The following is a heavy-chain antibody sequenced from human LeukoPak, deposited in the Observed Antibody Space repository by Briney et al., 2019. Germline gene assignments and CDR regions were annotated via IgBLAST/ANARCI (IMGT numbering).Heavy chain of an antibody. J-gene: IGHJ4*02. CDR1: GYTFTGYY. Sequence: ASVTVSFKASGYTFTGYYMHWVRQAPGQGLEWMGWINPNSGGTNYAQKFQGRVTMTRDTSISTAYMELSRLRSDDTAVYYCARDGISSSWYGIDYWGQGTLVTVSS. CDR2: INPNSGGT. V-gene: IGHV1-2*02. CDR3: ARDGISSSWYGIDY. D-gene: IGHD6-13*01.